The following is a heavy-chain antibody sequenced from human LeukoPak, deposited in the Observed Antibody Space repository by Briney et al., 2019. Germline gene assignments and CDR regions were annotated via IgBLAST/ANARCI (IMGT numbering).Heavy chain of an antibody. D-gene: IGHD3-3*01. CDR3: ARGSRITIFGVVLKWFDP. Sequence: GGSLRLSCAASGFTFSSYSMNWVRQAPGKGLEWVSSISSSSSYIYYADSVKGRFTISRDNAKNSLHLQMNSLRAEDTAVYYCARGSRITIFGVVLKWFDPWGQGTLVTVSS. J-gene: IGHJ5*02. CDR2: ISSSSSYI. CDR1: GFTFSSYS. V-gene: IGHV3-21*01.